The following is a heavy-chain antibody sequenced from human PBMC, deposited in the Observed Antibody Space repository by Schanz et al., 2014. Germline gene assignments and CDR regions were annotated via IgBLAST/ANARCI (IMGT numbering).Heavy chain of an antibody. V-gene: IGHV3-23*01. J-gene: IGHJ4*02. CDR2: IRGSGGST. Sequence: DVQLLESGGGLVQPGGSLRLSCAASAFALNNYDMTWVRQAPGKGLEWVSCIRGSGGSTLYADSVQGRFTISRDNAKNSLFLQMNSLTAEDTAVYYCARDKGGLIPFDYWGQGTLVAVSS. CDR1: AFALNNYD. D-gene: IGHD2-15*01. CDR3: ARDKGGLIPFDY.